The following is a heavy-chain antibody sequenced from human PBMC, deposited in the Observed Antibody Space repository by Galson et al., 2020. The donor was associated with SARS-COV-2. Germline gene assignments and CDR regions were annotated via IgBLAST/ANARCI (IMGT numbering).Heavy chain of an antibody. J-gene: IGHJ4*02. CDR3: ARARDFWSGDRNYFDY. D-gene: IGHD3-3*01. CDR2: INHSGST. CDR1: GGSFSGYY. V-gene: IGHV4-34*01. Sequence: SETLSLTCAVYGGSFSGYYWSWIRQPPGKGLEWIGEINHSGSTNYNPSLKSRVTISVDTSKNQFSLKLSSVTAADTAVYYCARARDFWSGDRNYFDYWGQGTLVTVSS.